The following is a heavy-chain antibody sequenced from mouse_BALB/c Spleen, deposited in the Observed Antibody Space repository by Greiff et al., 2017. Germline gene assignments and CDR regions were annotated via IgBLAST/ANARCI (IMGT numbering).Heavy chain of an antibody. Sequence: LVKTGASVKISCKASGYSFTGYYMHWVKQSHGKSLEWIGYISCYNGATSYNQKFKGKATFTVDTSSSTAYMQFNSLTSEDSAVYYCARDQDYGRSYYAMDYWGQGTSVTVSS. CDR3: ARDQDYGRSYYAMDY. CDR1: GYSFTGYY. J-gene: IGHJ4*01. V-gene: IGHV1S34*01. D-gene: IGHD2-1*01. CDR2: ISCYNGAT.